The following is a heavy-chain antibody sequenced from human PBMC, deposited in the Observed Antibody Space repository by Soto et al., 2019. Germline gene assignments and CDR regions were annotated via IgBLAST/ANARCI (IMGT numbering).Heavy chain of an antibody. CDR3: ARDRMILGYCSGGSCFGWFDP. J-gene: IGHJ5*02. Sequence: QVQLVQSGAEVKKPGSSVNVSCKASGGTFSSYAISWVRQAPGQGLEWVGGIIPIFGTANYAQKLQGRVTITADESTSTAYMELSSLRSEDTAVYYCARDRMILGYCSGGSCFGWFDPWGQGSLVTVSS. CDR2: IIPIFGTA. CDR1: GGTFSSYA. V-gene: IGHV1-69*01. D-gene: IGHD2-15*01.